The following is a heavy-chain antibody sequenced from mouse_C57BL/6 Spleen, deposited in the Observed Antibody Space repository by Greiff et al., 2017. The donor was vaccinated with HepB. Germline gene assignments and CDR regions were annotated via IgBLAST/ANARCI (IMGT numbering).Heavy chain of an antibody. CDR2: ISSGSSTI. CDR1: GFTFSDYG. J-gene: IGHJ4*01. Sequence: EVKVVESGGGLVKPGGSLKLSCAASGFTFSDYGMHWVRQAPEKGLEWVAYISSGSSTIYYADTVKGRFTISRDNAKNTLFLQMTSLRSEDTAMYYCAREGGSSYYAMDYWGQGTSVTVSS. D-gene: IGHD1-1*01. CDR3: AREGGSSYYAMDY. V-gene: IGHV5-17*01.